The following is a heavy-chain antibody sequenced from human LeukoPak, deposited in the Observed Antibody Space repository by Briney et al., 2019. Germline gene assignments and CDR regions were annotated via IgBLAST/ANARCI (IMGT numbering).Heavy chain of an antibody. D-gene: IGHD6-6*01. V-gene: IGHV3-23*01. CDR3: AGRIAARPWSPPFDY. J-gene: IGHJ4*02. CDR1: GSTFSSYS. CDR2: ISGGGENT. Sequence: GGSLRLSCVASGSTFSSYSMTWVRQAPGKGLEWVSAISGGGENTYYADSVKGRFTISRDNSKNTLYLQMHSLRAEDTAVYYCAGRIAARPWSPPFDYWGQGTLVTVSS.